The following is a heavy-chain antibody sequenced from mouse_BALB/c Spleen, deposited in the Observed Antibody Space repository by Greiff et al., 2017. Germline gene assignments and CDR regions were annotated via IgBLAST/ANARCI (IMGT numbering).Heavy chain of an antibody. CDR1: GFTFSSYY. V-gene: IGHV5-6-2*01. D-gene: IGHD1-1*01. Sequence: EVMLVESGGGLVKLGGYLKLSCAASGFTFSSYYMSWVRQTPEKRLELVAAINSNGGSTYYPDTVKGRFTISRDNAKNTLYLQMSSLKSEDTALYYCARYYGYAMDYWGQGTSVTVSS. J-gene: IGHJ4*01. CDR3: ARYYGYAMDY. CDR2: INSNGGST.